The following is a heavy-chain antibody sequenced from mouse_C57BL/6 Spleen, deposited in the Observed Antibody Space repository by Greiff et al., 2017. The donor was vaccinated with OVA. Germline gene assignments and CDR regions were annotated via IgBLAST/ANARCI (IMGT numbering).Heavy chain of an antibody. V-gene: IGHV3-6*01. CDR1: GYSITSGYY. CDR2: ISYDGSN. J-gene: IGHJ4*01. CDR3: AREEFPHYYAMDY. Sequence: EVQLVESGPGLVKPSQSLSLTCSVTGYSITSGYYWNWIRQFPGNKLEWMGYISYDGSNNYNPSLKNRISITRDTSKNQFFLKLNSVTTEDTATYYCAREEFPHYYAMDYWGQGTSVTVSS.